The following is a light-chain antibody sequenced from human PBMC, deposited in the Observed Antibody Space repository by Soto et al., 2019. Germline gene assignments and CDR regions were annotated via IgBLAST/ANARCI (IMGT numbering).Light chain of an antibody. CDR1: QSILYSSNSKNY. V-gene: IGKV4-1*01. Sequence: DIVMTQSPASLAVSLGEKATINCKSSQSILYSSNSKNYVGWFQQKTGQPPKLLIYWASARESGVPDRFSGSGSGTDFTLTISSLQAEDVAVYYCQLYYSTPWTFGQGTKVEIK. CDR2: WAS. CDR3: QLYYSTPWT. J-gene: IGKJ1*01.